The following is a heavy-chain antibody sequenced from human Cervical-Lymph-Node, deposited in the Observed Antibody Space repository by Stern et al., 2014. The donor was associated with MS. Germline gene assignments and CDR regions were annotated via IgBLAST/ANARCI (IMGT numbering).Heavy chain of an antibody. CDR1: GGTFSSYA. CDR2: IIPIFGTA. CDR3: ARVEYCSGGSCYGYYYGMDV. D-gene: IGHD2-15*01. Sequence: VQLVESGAEVKKPGSSVKVSCKASGGTFSSYAISWVRQAPGQGLEWMGGIIPIFGTANYAQKFQGRVTITADESTSTAYMELSSLRSEDTAVYYCARVEYCSGGSCYGYYYGMDVWGQGTTVTVYS. J-gene: IGHJ6*02. V-gene: IGHV1-69*01.